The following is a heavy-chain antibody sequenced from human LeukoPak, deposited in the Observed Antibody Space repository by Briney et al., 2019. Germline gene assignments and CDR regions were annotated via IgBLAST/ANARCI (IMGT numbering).Heavy chain of an antibody. V-gene: IGHV5-51*01. J-gene: IGHJ5*02. D-gene: IGHD3-3*01. Sequence: GESLEISCKGSGSHFTNYKIGWARQQPGKGLEWMGIIYPGDSDTRYSPSFQGRVTISADKSLSTAHLQWTSLKASDTAMYYCARQEIRLDFWGVQEGWLNPWGQGTLGTVSS. CDR1: GSHFTNYK. CDR3: ARQEIRLDFWGVQEGWLNP. CDR2: IYPGDSDT.